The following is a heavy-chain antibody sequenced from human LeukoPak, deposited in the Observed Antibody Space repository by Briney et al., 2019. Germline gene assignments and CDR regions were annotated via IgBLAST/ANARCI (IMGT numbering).Heavy chain of an antibody. J-gene: IGHJ4*02. V-gene: IGHV1-2*02. Sequence: GASVKVSCKASGYTFTSYDINWVRQAPGQGLEWMGWINPNSGGTNYAQKFQGRVTMTRDTSISTAYMELSRLRSDDTAVYYCAREIPIAAAGTPYYFDYWGQGTLVTVSS. CDR3: AREIPIAAAGTPYYFDY. D-gene: IGHD6-13*01. CDR1: GYTFTSYD. CDR2: INPNSGGT.